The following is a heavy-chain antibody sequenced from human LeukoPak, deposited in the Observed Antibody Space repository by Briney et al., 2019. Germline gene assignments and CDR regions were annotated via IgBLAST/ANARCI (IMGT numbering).Heavy chain of an antibody. V-gene: IGHV3-15*01. CDR1: GFTFSNAW. CDR2: IKSKTDGGIT. J-gene: IGHJ3*02. CDR3: TTEGDYYDSSGYYPDAFDI. D-gene: IGHD3-22*01. Sequence: PGGSLRLSCAASGFTFSNAWMSWVRQAPGKGLEWVGRIKSKTDGGITDYAAPVKGRFTISRDDSKNTLYLQMNSLKTEDTAVYYCTTEGDYYDSSGYYPDAFDIWGQGTMVTVSS.